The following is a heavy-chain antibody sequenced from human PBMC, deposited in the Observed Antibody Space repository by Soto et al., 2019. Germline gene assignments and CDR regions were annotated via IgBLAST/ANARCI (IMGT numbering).Heavy chain of an antibody. Sequence: GGSLRLSCAVSGFTFGSYWMNWVRLIPGKGLEWVAYIKPDGSATYYVDSVKGRFTISRDNAKNSLYLQMNSLRVEDTSVYYCARGHHGLEIWGRGTTVTVSS. CDR3: ARGHHGLEI. CDR2: IKPDGSAT. J-gene: IGHJ6*02. V-gene: IGHV3-7*01. CDR1: GFTFGSYW.